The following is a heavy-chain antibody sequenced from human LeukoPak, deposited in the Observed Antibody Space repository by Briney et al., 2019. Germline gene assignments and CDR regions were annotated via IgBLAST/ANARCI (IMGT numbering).Heavy chain of an antibody. CDR1: GYTLTELS. V-gene: IGHV1-24*01. CDR3: ATLQVDGSGNSYYYMDV. CDR2: FDPEDGET. J-gene: IGHJ6*03. Sequence: ASVKVSCKVSGYTLTELSMHWVRQAPGKGLEWMGGFDPEDGETIYAQKFQGRVTMTEDTSTDTAYMELSSLRSEDTAVYYCATLQVDGSGNSYYYMDVWGKGTTVTVSS. D-gene: IGHD3-10*01.